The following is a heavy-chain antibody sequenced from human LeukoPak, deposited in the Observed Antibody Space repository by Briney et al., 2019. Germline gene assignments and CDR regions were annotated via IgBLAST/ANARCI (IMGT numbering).Heavy chain of an antibody. V-gene: IGHV1-69*06. D-gene: IGHD5-12*01. Sequence: SVKVSCKASGATFRSSFITWVRQAPGQGLEWMGGITPIFGTTSYAQKFQGRVTITADKSTSTAYMELSSLRSEDTAVYYCARGTYSAYDLGSYMDVWGKGTTVTVSS. CDR2: ITPIFGTT. J-gene: IGHJ6*03. CDR1: GATFRSSF. CDR3: ARGTYSAYDLGSYMDV.